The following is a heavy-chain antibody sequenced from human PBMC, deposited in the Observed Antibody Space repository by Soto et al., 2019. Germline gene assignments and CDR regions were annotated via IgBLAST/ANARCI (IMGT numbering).Heavy chain of an antibody. V-gene: IGHV3-72*01. CDR2: TRNKANSYTT. J-gene: IGHJ4*02. Sequence: EVQLVESGGGLVQPGGSLRLSCAASGFTFSDHYMDWVRQAPGKGLEWVGRTRNKANSYTTEYAASVNGRFTISRDDSKHSLDLQMNSLKTEDTAVYYCARETYYDSNLDYWGQGTLVTVSS. CDR3: ARETYYDSNLDY. CDR1: GFTFSDHY. D-gene: IGHD3-22*01.